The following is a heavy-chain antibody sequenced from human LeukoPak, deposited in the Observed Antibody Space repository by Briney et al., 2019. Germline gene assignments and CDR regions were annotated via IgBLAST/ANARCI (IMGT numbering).Heavy chain of an antibody. J-gene: IGHJ4*02. CDR2: IKEDGSEK. CDR3: ARDKELGSQRGSSFDY. CDR1: GFTFSNYW. D-gene: IGHD1-7*01. V-gene: IGHV3-7*01. Sequence: PGGSLRLSCEASGFTFSNYWMSWVRQAPGKGLEWVANIKEDGSEKYHVDSVMGRFTISRDNAKNSLYLQMSSLRGEDTAVYYCARDKELGSQRGSSFDYWGQGTLLTVSS.